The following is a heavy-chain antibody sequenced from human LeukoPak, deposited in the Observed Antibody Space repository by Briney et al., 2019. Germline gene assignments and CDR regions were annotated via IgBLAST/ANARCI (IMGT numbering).Heavy chain of an antibody. Sequence: SEALSLTCTVSGDSIISNYWSWIRQPPGKGLEWIGYLRYGGNTNHSSSLKSRITISLDTSKNQFSLRLSSVTAADTAIYYCARESSSSQTNLFDYWGQGTLVTVSS. J-gene: IGHJ4*02. D-gene: IGHD6-6*01. CDR3: ARESSSSQTNLFDY. CDR1: GDSIISNY. CDR2: LRYGGNT. V-gene: IGHV4-59*01.